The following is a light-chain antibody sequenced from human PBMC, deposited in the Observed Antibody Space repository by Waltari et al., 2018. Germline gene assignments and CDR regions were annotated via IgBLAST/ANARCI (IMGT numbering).Light chain of an antibody. CDR2: WAS. V-gene: IGKV4-1*01. CDR1: QSVLYSSNNKNY. CDR3: QQYDSTPPT. J-gene: IGKJ1*01. Sequence: DIVMTQSPDSLAVSLGERATINCKSSQSVLYSSNNKNYLAWFQQKPGQPPKLPLYWASTRESGVPDRFSGSGSGTDFTLTISTLQAEDVAVYYCQQYDSTPPTFGQGTKVEIK.